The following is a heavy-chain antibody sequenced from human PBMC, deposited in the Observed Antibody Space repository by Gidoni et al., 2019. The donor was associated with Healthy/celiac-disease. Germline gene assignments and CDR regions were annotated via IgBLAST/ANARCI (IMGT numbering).Heavy chain of an antibody. CDR3: ARGDHYDSSGSEGTVLDY. J-gene: IGHJ4*02. CDR1: GCSIRSSTW. Sequence: QVQLQESGPGLVPPSGTLSLTCAVSGCSIRSSTWWSWVRQPPGKGLEGIGEIYHSGSTNYNPSLKSRVTISVDKSKNQFSLKLSSVTAADTAVYYCARGDHYDSSGSEGTVLDYWAREPWSPSP. D-gene: IGHD3-22*01. V-gene: IGHV4-4*02. CDR2: IYHSGST.